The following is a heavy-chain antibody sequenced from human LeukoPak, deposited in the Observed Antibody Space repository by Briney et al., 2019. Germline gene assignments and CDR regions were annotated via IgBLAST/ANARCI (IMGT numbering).Heavy chain of an antibody. D-gene: IGHD6-19*01. CDR2: IYHSGST. V-gene: IGHV4-38-2*01. CDR3: ARQRGVADFDY. J-gene: IGHJ4*02. CDR1: GYSISSGYY. Sequence: PSETLSLTCAGSGYSISSGYYWGWIRPPPGKGLEWIGSIYHSGSTYYNPSLKSRVTISVDTSKNQFSLKLSSVTAADTAVYYCARQRGVADFDYWGQGTLVTVSS.